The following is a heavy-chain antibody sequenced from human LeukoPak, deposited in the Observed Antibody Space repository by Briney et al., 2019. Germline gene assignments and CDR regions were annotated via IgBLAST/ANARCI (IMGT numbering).Heavy chain of an antibody. CDR1: GYTFTGYY. CDR2: INPNSGGT. Sequence: ASVKVSCKASGYTFTGYYMHWVRQAPGQGLEWMGWINPNSGGTNYAQKFQGGVTMTRDTSIGTAYLEISRLKSDDTAVYYCARDLYYASGGFHYYYYGLDVWGQGTTVTVSS. V-gene: IGHV1-2*02. CDR3: ARDLYYASGGFHYYYYGLDV. J-gene: IGHJ6*02. D-gene: IGHD3-10*01.